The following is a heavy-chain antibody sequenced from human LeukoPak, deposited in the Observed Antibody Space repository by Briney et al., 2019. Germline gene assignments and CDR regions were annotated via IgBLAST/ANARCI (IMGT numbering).Heavy chain of an antibody. D-gene: IGHD3-10*01. J-gene: IGHJ4*02. CDR2: ISRSSSSI. CDR3: AKGGPHYGSGSYYAFDY. CDR1: GFTFSSYW. V-gene: IGHV3-48*01. Sequence: PGGSLRLSCAASGFTFSSYWMSWVRQAPGKGLEWISYISRSSSSIYFADSVKGRFTISRDNAKNSLYLQMNNLRAEDTAVYYCAKGGPHYGSGSYYAFDYWGQGTLVTVSS.